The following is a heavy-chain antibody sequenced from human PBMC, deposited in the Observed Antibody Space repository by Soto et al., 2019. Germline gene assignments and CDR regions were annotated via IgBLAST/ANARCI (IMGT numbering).Heavy chain of an antibody. CDR1: GYTFTSYD. CDR3: ASEWLRFGDAFDI. J-gene: IGHJ3*02. V-gene: IGHV1-8*01. D-gene: IGHD5-12*01. Sequence: ASVKVSCKASGYTFTSYDINWVRQATGQGLEWMGWMNPNSGNTGYAQKFQGRVTMTRNTSISTAYMELSSLRSEDTAVYYCASEWLRFGDAFDIWAQGTMVTVSS. CDR2: MNPNSGNT.